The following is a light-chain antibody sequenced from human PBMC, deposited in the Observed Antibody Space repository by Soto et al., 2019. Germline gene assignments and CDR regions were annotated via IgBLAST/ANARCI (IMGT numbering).Light chain of an antibody. Sequence: IQLTQSPSSLSASVGDRVTITCRASQGISSYLAWYQQKPGKAPNLLIYKASSLESGVPSRFSGSGSGTEFTLTISSLQPDDFATYYCRQYNTFPLTFGGGTKVDI. CDR3: RQYNTFPLT. J-gene: IGKJ4*01. CDR2: KAS. V-gene: IGKV1-5*03. CDR1: QGISSY.